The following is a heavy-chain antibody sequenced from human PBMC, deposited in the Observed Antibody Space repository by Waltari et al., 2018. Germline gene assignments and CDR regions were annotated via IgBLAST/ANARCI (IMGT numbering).Heavy chain of an antibody. CDR1: GGSISSSSYY. J-gene: IGHJ4*02. CDR2: IYYSGST. V-gene: IGHV4-39*07. CDR3: ARDLVYRHFDY. Sequence: QLQLQESGPGLVKPSETLSLTCTVSGGSISSSSYYWGGIRQPPGKGLEWIGSIYYSGSTYYNPSLKSRVTISVDTSKNQFSLKLSSVTAADTAVYYCARDLVYRHFDYWGQGTLVTVSS.